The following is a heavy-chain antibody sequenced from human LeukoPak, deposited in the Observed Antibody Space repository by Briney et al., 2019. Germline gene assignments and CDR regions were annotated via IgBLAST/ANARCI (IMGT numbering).Heavy chain of an antibody. D-gene: IGHD3-22*01. Sequence: GGTLRLSCAASGFTFNKYGMSWVRQAPGKGLEWVSYISSGGSSIYYADSVKGRFTISRDNAKNSLYLQMNSLRAEDTAVYYCAREPYYDSSGYCLDYWGQGTLVTVSS. CDR1: GFTFNKYG. CDR3: AREPYYDSSGYCLDY. V-gene: IGHV3-11*01. CDR2: ISSGGSSI. J-gene: IGHJ4*02.